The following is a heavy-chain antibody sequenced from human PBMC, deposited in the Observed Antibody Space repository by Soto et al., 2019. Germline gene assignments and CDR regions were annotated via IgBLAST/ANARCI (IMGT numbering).Heavy chain of an antibody. CDR3: ARQYYDAVNNYDWNYDMDV. V-gene: IGHV4-4*02. CDR1: GGSISSNTW. CDR2: IYRSGST. Sequence: SETLSLTCAVSGGSISSNTWWSWVRQPPGKGLEWIGEIYRSGSTNYNPSLKSRVTMSIDKSISTAYLQWSSLKASDTAMYYCARQYYDAVNNYDWNYDMDVWGQGTLVTVSS. J-gene: IGHJ4*02. D-gene: IGHD1-7*01.